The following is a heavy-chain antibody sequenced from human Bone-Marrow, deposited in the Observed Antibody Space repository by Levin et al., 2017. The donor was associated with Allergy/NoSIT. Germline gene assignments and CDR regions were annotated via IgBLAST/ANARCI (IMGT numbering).Heavy chain of an antibody. CDR3: AKCRGYDANDYMEN. V-gene: IGHV3-30*18. CDR2: TSYNGDKT. J-gene: IGHJ4*02. CDR1: GFIFSNYG. D-gene: IGHD3-16*01. Sequence: GGSLRLSCAASGFIFSNYGMHWVRQAPGKGLEWVAVTSYNGDKTYYSESVKGRFTISRDNSKETLDLQMNGLRADDTAVYFCAKCRGYDANDYMENWGQGTLVTVSS.